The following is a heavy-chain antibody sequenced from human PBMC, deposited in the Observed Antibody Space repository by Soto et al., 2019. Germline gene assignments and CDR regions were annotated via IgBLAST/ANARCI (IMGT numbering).Heavy chain of an antibody. D-gene: IGHD3-10*01. CDR3: ARGSLVLGVGAKRRKHTFDY. Sequence: QVQLVQSGAEVKKPGSSVKVSCKASGGTFSSYAISWVRQAPGQGLEWMGGIIPIFGTANYAQKFQGRVTITADESTSTAYMELSSLRSEDTAVYYCARGSLVLGVGAKRRKHTFDYWGQGTLVTVSS. CDR1: GGTFSSYA. CDR2: IIPIFGTA. J-gene: IGHJ4*02. V-gene: IGHV1-69*01.